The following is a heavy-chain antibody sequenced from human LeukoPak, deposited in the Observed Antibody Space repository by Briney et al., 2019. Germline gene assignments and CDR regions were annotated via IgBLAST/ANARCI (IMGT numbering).Heavy chain of an antibody. CDR3: AADQGLYYYYYGMDV. J-gene: IGHJ6*02. D-gene: IGHD5-12*01. CDR1: GYTFTSYY. Sequence: GASVEVSCKASGYTFTSYYMHWVRQAPGQGLEWMGIINPSGGSTSYAQKFQGRVTMTRDTSTSTVYMELSSLRSEDTAVYYCAADQGLYYYYYGMDVWGQGTTVTVSS. CDR2: INPSGGST. V-gene: IGHV1-46*01.